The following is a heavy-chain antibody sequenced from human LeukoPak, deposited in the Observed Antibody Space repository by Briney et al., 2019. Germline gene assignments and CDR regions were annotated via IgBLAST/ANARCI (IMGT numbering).Heavy chain of an antibody. CDR1: GFTFSNYW. J-gene: IGHJ4*02. Sequence: PGGSLRLSRATSGFTFSNYWMSWVRQAPGKGLEWVANIKQDESEKYYVDSVKGRFTISRDNAKNSLYLQMNSLRAEDTAIYYWAKDWSTFFGDGEVIRYDYWGQGTLVTVSS. D-gene: IGHD3-3*01. CDR2: IKQDESEK. CDR3: AKDWSTFFGDGEVIRYDY. V-gene: IGHV3-7*03.